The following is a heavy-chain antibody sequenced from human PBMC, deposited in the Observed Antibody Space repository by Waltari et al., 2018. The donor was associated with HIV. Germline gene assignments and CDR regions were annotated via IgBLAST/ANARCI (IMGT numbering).Heavy chain of an antibody. CDR3: AKGGTSGYTFGFGR. V-gene: IGHV3-74*01. J-gene: IGHJ1*01. Sequence: EVQLVESGGGLVQPGGSLRLSCAASGFTFSSHWMHWVRQAPGKGLVWVSRINSDGSITSHADSVKGRFTISRDNARNTLYLQMNSLGAEDTAMYYCAKGGTSGYTFGFGRWGQGTLVTVSS. CDR2: INSDGSIT. CDR1: GFTFSSHW. D-gene: IGHD5-18*01.